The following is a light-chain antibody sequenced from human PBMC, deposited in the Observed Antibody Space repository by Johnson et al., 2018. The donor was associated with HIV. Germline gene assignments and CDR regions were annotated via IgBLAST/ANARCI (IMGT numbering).Light chain of an antibody. V-gene: IGLV1-51*01. CDR1: SSNIGDNY. CDR2: DNN. J-gene: IGLJ1*01. CDR3: GTWDSSLSASYV. Sequence: QSVLTQPPSVSAAPGQKVTISCSGSSSNIGDNYVYWYQHLPGTAPKLLIYDNNKRPSGIPDRFSGSKSGTSATLGITGLQTGDEADYYCGTWDSSLSASYVFGAGTKVTVL.